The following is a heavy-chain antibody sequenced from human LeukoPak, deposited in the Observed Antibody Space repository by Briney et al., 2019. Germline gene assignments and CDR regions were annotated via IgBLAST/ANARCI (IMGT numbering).Heavy chain of an antibody. Sequence: SETLSRTCTVSGASIISGNYFWGWVRQPPGKRLEWIGSWHHSGITDYNPSLKSRVTIVADTSKNQFSLKLASVAAADSAVYFCARQYEFWGQGTLVTVSS. J-gene: IGHJ4*02. D-gene: IGHD3-10*01. V-gene: IGHV4-39*01. CDR3: ARQYEF. CDR2: WHHSGIT. CDR1: GASIISGNYF.